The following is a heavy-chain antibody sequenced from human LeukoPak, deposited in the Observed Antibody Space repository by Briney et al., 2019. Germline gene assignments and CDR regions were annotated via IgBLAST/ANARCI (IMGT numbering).Heavy chain of an antibody. V-gene: IGHV3-74*01. CDR3: ARDLGQYYDTSDNWFGP. Sequence: GGSLRLSCAASGFTFSNYWMHWVRQAPGKGLVWVSRINSDGINTSYADSVKGRFTISRDNAKNTLNLQMNSLRAEDTAVYYCARDLGQYYDTSDNWFGPWGQGTLVTVSS. CDR2: INSDGINT. J-gene: IGHJ5*02. CDR1: GFTFSNYW. D-gene: IGHD3-22*01.